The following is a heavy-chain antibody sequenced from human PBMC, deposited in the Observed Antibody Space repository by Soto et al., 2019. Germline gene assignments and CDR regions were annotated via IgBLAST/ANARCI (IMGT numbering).Heavy chain of an antibody. J-gene: IGHJ4*02. D-gene: IGHD3-10*01. V-gene: IGHV1-2*04. CDR3: AKASYFESLH. Sequence: ASVKVSCKASGYTFTGYYMHWVRQAPGQGLGWMGWINPNSGGTNYAQKFQGWVTMTRDTLYLQMNSLRAEDTAVYYCAKASYFESLHWGQGTLVTVSS. CDR1: GYTFTGYY. CDR2: INPNSGGT.